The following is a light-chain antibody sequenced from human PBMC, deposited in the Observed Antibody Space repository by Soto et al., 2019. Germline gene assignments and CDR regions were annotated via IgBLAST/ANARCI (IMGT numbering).Light chain of an antibody. CDR3: QKYNNAPRT. V-gene: IGKV1-27*01. Sequence: DIQMTQSPSSLSASVGDTVTITCRASQGISNYLAWYQQKPGQVPNLLIYAASTLQSGVPSRFSGSGSGTDFPLTISSLRPEDGATYYCQKYNNAPRTFGQVTKVEI. CDR2: AAS. J-gene: IGKJ1*01. CDR1: QGISNY.